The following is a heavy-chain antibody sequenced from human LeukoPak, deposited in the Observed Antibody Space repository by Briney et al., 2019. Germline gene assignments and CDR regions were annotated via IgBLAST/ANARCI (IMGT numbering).Heavy chain of an antibody. CDR3: ARGVYAIEYYFDY. CDR2: INHSGST. Sequence: SETLSLTCAVYGGSFSGYYWSWIRQPPGKGLEWIGEINHSGSTNYNPSLKSRVTISVDTSKNQFSLKLSSVTAADTAVYYCARGVYAIEYYFDYWGQGTLVTVSS. J-gene: IGHJ4*02. D-gene: IGHD2-8*01. CDR1: GGSFSGYY. V-gene: IGHV4-34*01.